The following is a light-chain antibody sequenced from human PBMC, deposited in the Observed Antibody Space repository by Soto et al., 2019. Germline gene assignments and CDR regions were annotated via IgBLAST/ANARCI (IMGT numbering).Light chain of an antibody. CDR3: SSYTSSTTYV. Sequence: SVLTQPASVSGSPGQSITISCTGTRSDVGGYKYVSWYQQHPGEGPKLTIYVDSNRPSGVGNRSSGSRSGDTASLTISGRQAEDEADYYCSSYTSSTTYVFGTGTKVTVL. J-gene: IGLJ1*01. CDR2: VDS. V-gene: IGLV2-14*01. CDR1: RSDVGGYKY.